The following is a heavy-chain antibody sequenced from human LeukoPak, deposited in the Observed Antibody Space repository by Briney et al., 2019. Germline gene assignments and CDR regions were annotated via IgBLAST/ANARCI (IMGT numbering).Heavy chain of an antibody. CDR1: GGSISSGSYY. V-gene: IGHV4-61*02. D-gene: IGHD1-7*01. J-gene: IGHJ4*02. CDR3: AETHYNWNYMLDY. CDR2: IYSSGST. Sequence: SQTLSLTCTVSGGSISSGSYYWSWIRQPAGEGLEWIGRIYSSGSTNYNPSLKSRVTISVDTSKNQFSLKLSSVTAADTAVYYCAETHYNWNYMLDYWGQGTLVTVSS.